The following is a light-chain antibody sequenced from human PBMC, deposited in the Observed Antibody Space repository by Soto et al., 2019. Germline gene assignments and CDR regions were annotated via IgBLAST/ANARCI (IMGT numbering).Light chain of an antibody. Sequence: VLTQSPATLSLSLGERATLSCKASQNISSNLVWYKQKPGQAPRLLSYGASSRATGIPDRFSGSGSGTDFTLTISRLEPEDFEVYYCQQYGSSPVTFGQGTKVDI. J-gene: IGKJ1*01. CDR3: QQYGSSPVT. V-gene: IGKV3-20*01. CDR1: QNISSN. CDR2: GAS.